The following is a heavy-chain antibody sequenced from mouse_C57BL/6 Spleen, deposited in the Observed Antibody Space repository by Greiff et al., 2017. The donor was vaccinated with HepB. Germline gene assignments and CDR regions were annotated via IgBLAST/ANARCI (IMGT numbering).Heavy chain of an antibody. Sequence: EVKVEESGGGLVQPGGSMKLSCVASGFTFSNYWMNWVRQSPEKGLEWVAQIRLKSDNYATHYAESVKGRFTISRDDSKSSVYLQMNNLRAEDTGIYYCTADWDGPNAYWGQGTLVTVSA. V-gene: IGHV6-3*01. CDR2: IRLKSDNYAT. CDR1: GFTFSNYW. CDR3: TADWDGPNAY. J-gene: IGHJ3*01. D-gene: IGHD4-1*01.